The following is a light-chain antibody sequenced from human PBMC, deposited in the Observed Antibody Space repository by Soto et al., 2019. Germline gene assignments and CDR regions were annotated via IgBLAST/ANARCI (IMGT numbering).Light chain of an antibody. V-gene: IGLV2-14*01. Sequence: QSALPQPASVSGSPGQSITISCTGTSSDVGGYNYVSWYQQHPGKAPQLMIYDVSNRPSGVSNRFSGSKSGNTASLTISGLQAEDEAYDYCSSYTSSSTLVFGGGTELTV. CDR2: DVS. J-gene: IGLJ2*01. CDR3: SSYTSSSTLV. CDR1: SSDVGGYNY.